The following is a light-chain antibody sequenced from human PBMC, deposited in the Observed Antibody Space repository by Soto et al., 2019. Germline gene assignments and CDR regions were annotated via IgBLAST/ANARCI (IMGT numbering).Light chain of an antibody. CDR1: XXNIGSNY. CDR2: RNN. V-gene: IGLV1-47*01. J-gene: IGLJ2*01. Sequence: QSVLTQPPSASGTPGQRVTISCSGXXXNIGSNYVFWYQHLPGTAPKLLIYRNNQRPSGVPDRFSGSKSGTSASLAISGLRSEDETDYYCAAWDDSLSGVVFGGGTKLTVL. CDR3: AAWDDSLSGVV.